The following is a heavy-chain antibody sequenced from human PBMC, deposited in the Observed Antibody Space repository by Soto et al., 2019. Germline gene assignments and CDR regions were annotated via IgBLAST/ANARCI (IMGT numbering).Heavy chain of an antibody. J-gene: IGHJ6*02. CDR1: GGSITTGGSY. CDR2: IYHSGTT. Sequence: SETLSLTCTVSGGSITTGGSYWSWIRQHPGKGLEWIGNIYHSGTTYYNPSLKSRLTISVDTSKNHFSLRLTSVTAADTAVYYCARDLWVEPELYYYGMDVWGQGTTVTVSS. D-gene: IGHD1-1*01. V-gene: IGHV4-30-4*08. CDR3: ARDLWVEPELYYYGMDV.